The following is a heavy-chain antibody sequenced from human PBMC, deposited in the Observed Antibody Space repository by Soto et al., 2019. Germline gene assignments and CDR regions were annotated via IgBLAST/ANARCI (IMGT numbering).Heavy chain of an antibody. Sequence: SETVSLTCTVSGASISSYYWSWIRQPPGKGLEWIGYIYYSGSTNYNPSLKSRVTISVDTSKNQFSLKLSSVTAADTAVYYCARGPDTVVFDYWGQGTLVTVSS. CDR3: ARGPDTVVFDY. D-gene: IGHD4-17*01. CDR2: IYYSGST. CDR1: GASISSYY. J-gene: IGHJ4*02. V-gene: IGHV4-59*01.